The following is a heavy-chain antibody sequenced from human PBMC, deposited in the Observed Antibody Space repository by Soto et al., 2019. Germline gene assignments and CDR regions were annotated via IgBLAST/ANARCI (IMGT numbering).Heavy chain of an antibody. V-gene: IGHV3-48*01. CDR1: GFTFSSYA. Sequence: GGSLRLSCAASGFTFSSYAMHWVRQAPGEGLEWVSYISSSSSTIYYADSVKGRFTISRDNAKNSLYLQMNSLRAEDTAVYYCARGPNDFWSGYYTPTTYYFDYWGQGPLVTVSS. J-gene: IGHJ4*02. CDR3: ARGPNDFWSGYYTPTTYYFDY. CDR2: ISSSSSTI. D-gene: IGHD3-3*01.